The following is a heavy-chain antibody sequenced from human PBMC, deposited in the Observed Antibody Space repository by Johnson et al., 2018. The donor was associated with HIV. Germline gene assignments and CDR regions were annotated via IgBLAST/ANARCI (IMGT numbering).Heavy chain of an antibody. CDR2: ISWNSGSI. V-gene: IGHV3-9*01. J-gene: IGHJ3*02. CDR3: AKDLTGIAAAGTKSPSAFDI. D-gene: IGHD6-13*01. Sequence: VQLVESGGGLVQPGRSLRLSCAASGFTFDDYAMHWVRQAPGKGLEWVSGISWNSGSIGYADSVKGRFTISRDNAKNSLYLQMNSLRAEDTALYYCAKDLTGIAAAGTKSPSAFDIWGQGTMVTVSS. CDR1: GFTFDDYA.